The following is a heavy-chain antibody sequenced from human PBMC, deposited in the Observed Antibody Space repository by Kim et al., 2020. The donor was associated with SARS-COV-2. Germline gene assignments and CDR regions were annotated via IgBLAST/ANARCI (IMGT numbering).Heavy chain of an antibody. D-gene: IGHD6-13*01. CDR3: AKGAINQQLVRIFDP. V-gene: IGHV3-11*04. J-gene: IGHJ5*02. Sequence: DSVKGRFTISRDNARNSLYLQMNNLRAEDTAVYYCAKGAINQQLVRIFDPWGQGTLVTVSS.